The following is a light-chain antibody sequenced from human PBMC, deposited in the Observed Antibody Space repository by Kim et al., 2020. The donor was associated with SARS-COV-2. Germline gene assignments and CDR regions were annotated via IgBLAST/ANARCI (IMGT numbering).Light chain of an antibody. CDR1: QSISSN. Sequence: VSPGERDTLSCRASQSISSNLAWYQQKSGQAPRLLIYGASTRATGMSARFSGSGSGTEFTLTISSLQSEDFAVFYCQQYNSWPITFGQGTRLEIK. V-gene: IGKV3-15*01. CDR3: QQYNSWPIT. J-gene: IGKJ5*01. CDR2: GAS.